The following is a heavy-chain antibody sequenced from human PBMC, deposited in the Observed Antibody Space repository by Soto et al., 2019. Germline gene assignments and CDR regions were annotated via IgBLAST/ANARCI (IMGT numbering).Heavy chain of an antibody. CDR3: ARGFRGFDP. V-gene: IGHV6-1*01. Sequence: SQTLSLTCAISGDSVSSNSAVWNWIRQSPSRGLEWLGGTYYRSKWYNDYAVSVKSRITINPDTSKNQFSLQLNSLTPEDTAVYHCARGFRGFDPWGQGTLVTVSS. D-gene: IGHD3-10*01. J-gene: IGHJ5*02. CDR1: GDSVSSNSAV. CDR2: TYYRSKWYN.